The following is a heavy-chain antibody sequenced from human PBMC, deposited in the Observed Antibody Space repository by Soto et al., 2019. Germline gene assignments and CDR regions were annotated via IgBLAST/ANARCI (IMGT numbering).Heavy chain of an antibody. D-gene: IGHD3-10*02. CDR3: VRGVLS. CDR1: GGSISSGGYY. CDR2: IHHSGST. J-gene: IGHJ1*01. V-gene: IGHV4-31*03. Sequence: QVQLQESGPGLVKASQTLSLTCNVSGGSISSGGYYWTWLRQHPGKGLEWIGNIHHSGSTFYNPSLKIRVSTSVDTSKNQFSLKLSSVTAADTAVYFCVRGVLSWGQGTLVTVSS.